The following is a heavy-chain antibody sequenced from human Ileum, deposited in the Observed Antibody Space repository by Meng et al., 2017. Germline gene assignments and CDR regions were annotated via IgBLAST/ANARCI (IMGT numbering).Heavy chain of an antibody. Sequence: SCPTLVKPTQTLTLTCTFSGVSFSTPGVGVGWVRQPPGKALEWLALIYGNDEKRYSPSLKTRLAITKDTSKAQVVLTMTNVDPVDTATYYCIQRHGGNYYNAFDVWGQGTMVTVSS. CDR1: GVSFSTPGVG. CDR3: IQRHGGNYYNAFDV. J-gene: IGHJ3*01. D-gene: IGHD1-26*01. CDR2: IYGNDEK. V-gene: IGHV2-5*01.